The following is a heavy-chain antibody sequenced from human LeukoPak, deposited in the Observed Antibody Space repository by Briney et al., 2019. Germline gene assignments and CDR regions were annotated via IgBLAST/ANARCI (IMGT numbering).Heavy chain of an antibody. CDR3: AREPDNYYDSSGYYY. J-gene: IGHJ4*02. D-gene: IGHD3-22*01. Sequence: GGSLRLSCAASGFTFSSYGMHWVRQAPGKGLEWVAVIWYDGSNKYYADSVKGRFTISRDNSKNTLYLQMNSLRAEDTAVYYCAREPDNYYDSSGYYYWGQGTLVTVSS. CDR2: IWYDGSNK. V-gene: IGHV3-33*01. CDR1: GFTFSSYG.